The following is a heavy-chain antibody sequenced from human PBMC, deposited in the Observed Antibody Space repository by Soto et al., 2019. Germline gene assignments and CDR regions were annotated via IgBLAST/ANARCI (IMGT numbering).Heavy chain of an antibody. J-gene: IGHJ4*02. CDR2: IKSKTDGGTT. D-gene: IGHD3-22*01. CDR1: GFTFSNAW. V-gene: IGHV3-15*07. CDR3: TTVAYYDSSGYDH. Sequence: GGSLRLSCAASGFTFSNAWMNWVRQAPGKGLEWVGRIKSKTDGGTTDYAAPVKGRFTISNDDSKNTLYLQMNSLKTEDTAVYYCTTVAYYDSSGYDHWGQGTLVTVSS.